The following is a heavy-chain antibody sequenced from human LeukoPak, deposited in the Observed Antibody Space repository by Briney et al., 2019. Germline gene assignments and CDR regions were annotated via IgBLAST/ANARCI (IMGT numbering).Heavy chain of an antibody. CDR1: GFTFSSYS. J-gene: IGHJ4*02. V-gene: IGHV3-21*01. Sequence: PGGSLRLSCAASGFTFSSYSMNWVRQAPGKGLEWVSSISSNSSYIYHPHSVKGQFPTSRENAKNSRYLQMSSLRAEDTAVYYCARDRAVGFDYWGQGTLVTVSS. D-gene: IGHD3-10*01. CDR2: ISSNSSYI. CDR3: ARDRAVGFDY.